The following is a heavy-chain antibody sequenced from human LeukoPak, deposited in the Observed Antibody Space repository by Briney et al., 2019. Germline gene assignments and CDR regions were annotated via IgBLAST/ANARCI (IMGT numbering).Heavy chain of an antibody. CDR3: ARDKWIGNY. CDR1: GFTFSGYW. Sequence: GGPLRLSCVGSGFTFSGYWMRWVRRAPGKGLEWVANIKQDGSESYYVDSVKGRFTISRDNAKNSLYLQMNSLRAEDTAVYYCARDKWIGNYWGQGTLVTVSS. CDR2: IKQDGSES. J-gene: IGHJ4*02. D-gene: IGHD5-12*01. V-gene: IGHV3-7*04.